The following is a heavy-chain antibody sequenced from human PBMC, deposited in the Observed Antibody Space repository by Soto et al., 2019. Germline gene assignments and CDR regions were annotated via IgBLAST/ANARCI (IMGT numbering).Heavy chain of an antibody. D-gene: IGHD3-3*01. CDR2: IYHSGST. CDR1: GGSISSGGYS. V-gene: IGHV4-30-2*01. Sequence: SETLSLTCAVSGGSISSGGYSWSWIRQPPGKGLEWIGYIYHSGSTYYNPSLKSRVTISVDRSKNQFSLKLSSVTAADTAVYYCARLDFRINWFDPWGQGTLVTVSS. J-gene: IGHJ5*02. CDR3: ARLDFRINWFDP.